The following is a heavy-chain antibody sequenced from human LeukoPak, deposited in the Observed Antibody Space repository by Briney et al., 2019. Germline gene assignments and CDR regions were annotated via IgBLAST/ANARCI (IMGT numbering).Heavy chain of an antibody. CDR1: GFTFSDYE. CDR3: ARMAGGLWDY. CDR2: ISSSGGTI. J-gene: IGHJ4*02. D-gene: IGHD5-24*01. V-gene: IGHV3-48*03. Sequence: GGSLRLSCAASGFTFSDYEMNWVRQAPGKGLEWVSYISSSGGTIYYADSVKGRFTISRDNAKNSLYLQMDSLRAEDTAVYYCARMAGGLWDYWGQGTLVTVSS.